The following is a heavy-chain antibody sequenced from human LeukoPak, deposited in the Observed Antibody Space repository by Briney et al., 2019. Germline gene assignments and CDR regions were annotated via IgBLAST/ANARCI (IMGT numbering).Heavy chain of an antibody. CDR1: GYTFTSYG. V-gene: IGHV1-18*01. D-gene: IGHD3-22*01. Sequence: GASVKVSCKASGYTFTSYGISWVRQAPGQGLEWMGWISAYNGNTNYAQELQGRVTMTTDTSTSTAYMELRSLRSDDTAVYYCARGTTYYYDSSGYSPVDYWGQGTLVTVSS. CDR2: ISAYNGNT. J-gene: IGHJ4*02. CDR3: ARGTTYYYDSSGYSPVDY.